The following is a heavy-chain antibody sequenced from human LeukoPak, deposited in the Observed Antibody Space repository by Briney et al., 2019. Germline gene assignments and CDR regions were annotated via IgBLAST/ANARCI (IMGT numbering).Heavy chain of an antibody. D-gene: IGHD1-26*01. V-gene: IGHV4-39*07. J-gene: IGHJ3*02. CDR1: GGSISSSSYY. CDR3: ARDASYSGTDDAFDI. Sequence: PSETLSLTCTVSGGSISSSSYYWGWIRQPPGKGLEWIGSIYYSGSTYYNPSLKSRVTISVDTSKNQFSLKLRSVTAADTAVYYCARDASYSGTDDAFDIWGQGTMVTVSS. CDR2: IYYSGST.